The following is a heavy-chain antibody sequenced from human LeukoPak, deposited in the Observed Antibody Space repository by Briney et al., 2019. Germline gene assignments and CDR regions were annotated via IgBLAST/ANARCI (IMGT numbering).Heavy chain of an antibody. CDR3: AKVDKVYCSSTSCYEYFQH. J-gene: IGHJ1*01. V-gene: IGHV3-30*02. D-gene: IGHD2-2*01. CDR1: GFTFSSYG. Sequence: GGSLRLSCAASGFTFSSYGMHWVRQAPGKGLEWVAFIRYDGSNKYYADSVKGRFTISRDNSKNTLYLQMNSLRAEDTAVYHCAKVDKVYCSSTSCYEYFQHWGQGTLVTVSS. CDR2: IRYDGSNK.